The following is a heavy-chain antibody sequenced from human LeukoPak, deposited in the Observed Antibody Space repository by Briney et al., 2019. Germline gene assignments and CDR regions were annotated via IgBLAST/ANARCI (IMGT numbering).Heavy chain of an antibody. J-gene: IGHJ5*01. CDR3: ARDVIDFGVLKNKWFDS. Sequence: ASVKVSCKASGYTSTSYDINWVRQATGQGLEWMGWMNPNSGNTGYAQKFQGRVTMTRNTSISTAYMELSSLRSEDTAVYYCARDVIDFGVLKNKWFDSWGQGTLVTVSS. CDR2: MNPNSGNT. CDR1: GYTSTSYD. V-gene: IGHV1-8*01. D-gene: IGHD3-3*01.